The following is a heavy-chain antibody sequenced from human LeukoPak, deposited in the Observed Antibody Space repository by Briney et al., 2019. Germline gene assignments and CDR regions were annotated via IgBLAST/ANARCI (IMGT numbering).Heavy chain of an antibody. D-gene: IGHD5-24*01. CDR2: TIGSGDSK. CDR1: GFTFRNYG. Sequence: PGGSLRLSCAASGFTFRNYGMSWDRQAPGKGLEWVSGTIGSGDSKFYADPVKGRFTISRDNSRNTLYLHMNSLRVDDTAVYYCASLYNDYGDYWGQGALVTVSS. V-gene: IGHV3-23*01. CDR3: ASLYNDYGDY. J-gene: IGHJ4*02.